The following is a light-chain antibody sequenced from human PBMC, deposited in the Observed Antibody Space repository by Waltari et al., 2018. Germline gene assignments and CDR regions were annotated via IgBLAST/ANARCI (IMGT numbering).Light chain of an antibody. CDR3: QQYGSSIPFT. J-gene: IGKJ3*01. CDR2: GAS. CDR1: QTVTASQ. V-gene: IGKV3-20*01. Sequence: EIVLTQSPATMSLSPGERATLSCRASQTVTASQLAWYQQKPGQAPRLLIYGASTRATGTPDRFSGTGSETDFSLTISGLEPEDFAVYYCQQYGSSIPFTFG.